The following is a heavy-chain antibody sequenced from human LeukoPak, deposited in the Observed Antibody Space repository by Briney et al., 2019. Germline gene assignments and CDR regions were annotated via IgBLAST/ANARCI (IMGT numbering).Heavy chain of an antibody. CDR3: ARDIYDILSSYYCGY. V-gene: IGHV1-2*02. J-gene: IGHJ4*02. CDR2: INPNSGGT. CDR1: GYTFTGYY. Sequence: ASVKVSCKASGYTFTGYYMHWVRQAPGQGLEWMGWINPNSGGTNYAQKFQGRVTMTRDTSISTAYMELSRLRSDDTAVYYCARDIYDILSSYYCGYLGQGTVVTVSS. D-gene: IGHD3-9*01.